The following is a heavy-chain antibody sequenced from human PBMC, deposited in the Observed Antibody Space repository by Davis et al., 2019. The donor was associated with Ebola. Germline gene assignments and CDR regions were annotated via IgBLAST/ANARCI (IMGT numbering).Heavy chain of an antibody. CDR3: TRHVSGDFWYFDL. Sequence: GGSLRLSCAASGFTFSSSVMSWVRQAPGKGLEWVSAISGSGGSTYYADSVKGRFTISRDNSKNTLFLQMNSLRAEDTAVYYCTRHVSGDFWYFDLWGRGSLVTVSS. CDR2: ISGSGGST. D-gene: IGHD4-17*01. J-gene: IGHJ2*01. V-gene: IGHV3-23*01. CDR1: GFTFSSSV.